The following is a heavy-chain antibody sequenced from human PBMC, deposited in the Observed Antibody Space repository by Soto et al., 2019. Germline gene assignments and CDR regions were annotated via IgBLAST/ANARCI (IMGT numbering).Heavy chain of an antibody. J-gene: IGHJ4*02. CDR1: GYSFTNYW. Sequence: GESLKIACKGSGYSFTNYWIGWVRQMPGKGLEWMGIIYPDKSEIRYSPSFQGQVTISVDNSISTAYLQWNSLKASDTAMYYCTRQVPYSLGPQPDCWGQGTLVTVSS. D-gene: IGHD4-4*01. CDR2: IYPDKSEI. V-gene: IGHV5-51*01. CDR3: TRQVPYSLGPQPDC.